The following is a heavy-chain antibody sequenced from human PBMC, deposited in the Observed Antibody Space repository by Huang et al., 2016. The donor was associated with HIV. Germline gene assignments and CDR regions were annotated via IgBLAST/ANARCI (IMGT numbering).Heavy chain of an antibody. CDR1: GFTFDDYA. CDR2: SNLNSVNR. V-gene: IGHV3-9*01. CDR3: AKDMTSYYDSSDSFDY. Sequence: EVQLVESGGGLVQPGRSLRLSCAASGFTFDDYAFHWVRQAPGKGLEWVSGSNLNSVNRGYSDSVKGRFTISRDNAKNSLFLQMTSLRAEDTAFYYCAKDMTSYYDSSDSFDYWGQGTLVTISS. D-gene: IGHD3-22*01. J-gene: IGHJ4*02.